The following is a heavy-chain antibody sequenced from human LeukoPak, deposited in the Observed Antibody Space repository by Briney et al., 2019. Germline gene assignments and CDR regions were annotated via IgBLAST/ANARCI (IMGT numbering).Heavy chain of an antibody. CDR2: INPNSGGT. D-gene: IGHD1-1*01. CDR1: GYTFTGYY. Sequence: ASVKVSCKASGYTFTGYYMHWVRQAPGQGLEWMGWINPNSGGTNYAQKFQGRVTMTEDTSTDTAYMELSSLRSEDTAVYYCATGWNGLEDYWGQGTLVTVSS. J-gene: IGHJ4*02. CDR3: ATGWNGLEDY. V-gene: IGHV1-2*02.